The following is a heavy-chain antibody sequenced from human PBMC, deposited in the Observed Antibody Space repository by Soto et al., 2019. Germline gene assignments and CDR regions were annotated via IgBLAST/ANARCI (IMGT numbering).Heavy chain of an antibody. D-gene: IGHD1-26*01. CDR1: GFTFTSYA. J-gene: IGHJ4*02. V-gene: IGHV3-23*01. Sequence: PGGSLRLSCAASGFTFTSYAMSWVRLTRGKGLEWVSAISGSGSNTFYADSVRGRCTISSDNPKNTVFLQMNNLRAEDTAVYFCARDRATFDYWGQGTRVTVSS. CDR3: ARDRATFDY. CDR2: ISGSGSNT.